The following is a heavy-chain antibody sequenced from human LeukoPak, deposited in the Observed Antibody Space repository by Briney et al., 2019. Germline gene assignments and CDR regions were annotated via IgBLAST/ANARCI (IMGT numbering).Heavy chain of an antibody. CDR3: ARDSQYYDFWSGNWFDP. Sequence: GESLKISCKGSGYSFTSYGISWVRQAPGQGLEWMGWISAYNGNTNYAQKLQGRVTMTTDTSTSTAYMELRSLRSDDTAVYYCARDSQYYDFWSGNWFDPWGQGTLVTVSS. V-gene: IGHV1-18*01. J-gene: IGHJ5*02. CDR1: GYSFTSYG. CDR2: ISAYNGNT. D-gene: IGHD3-3*01.